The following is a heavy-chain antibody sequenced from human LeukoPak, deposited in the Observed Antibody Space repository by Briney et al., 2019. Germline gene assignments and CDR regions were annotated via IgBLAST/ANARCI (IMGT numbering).Heavy chain of an antibody. J-gene: IGHJ4*02. CDR2: INPSGGST. Sequence: ASVTVSCTVSGYTLTELSMHWVRQAPGQGLEWMGIINPSGGSTSYAQKFQGRVTMTRDTSTSTVYMELSSLRSEDTAVYYCARVGATQSFDYWGQGTLVTVSS. V-gene: IGHV1-46*01. CDR1: GYTLTELS. CDR3: ARVGATQSFDY. D-gene: IGHD1-26*01.